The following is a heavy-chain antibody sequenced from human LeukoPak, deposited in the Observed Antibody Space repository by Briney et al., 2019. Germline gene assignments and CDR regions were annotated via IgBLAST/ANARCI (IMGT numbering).Heavy chain of an antibody. D-gene: IGHD7-27*01. CDR1: GFTFSSYW. CDR3: TRNNWGIDY. Sequence: GGSLRLSCVASGFTFSSYWMHWVRQAPGQGLVWVSRITDDGSSPGYADSVKGRFTISRDNARNTLYLQMTNLRVEDTAVYYCTRNNWGIDYWGQGALVTVSS. V-gene: IGHV3-74*01. CDR2: ITDDGSSP. J-gene: IGHJ4*02.